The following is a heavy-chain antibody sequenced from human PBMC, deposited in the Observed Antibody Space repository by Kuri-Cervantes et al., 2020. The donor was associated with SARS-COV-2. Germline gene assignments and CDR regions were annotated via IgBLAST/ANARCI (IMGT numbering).Heavy chain of an antibody. CDR1: GFTFSSYG. CDR3: ARGRITIFGVVIPYYYYGMDV. V-gene: IGHV4-34*01. D-gene: IGHD3-3*01. Sequence: GSLRLSCAASGFTFSSYGMHWVRQAPGKGLEWIGEINHSGSTNYNPSLKSRVTVSVDTSKNQFSLKLSSVTAADTAVYYCARGRITIFGVVIPYYYYGMDVWGQGTTVTVSS. CDR2: INHSGST. J-gene: IGHJ6*02.